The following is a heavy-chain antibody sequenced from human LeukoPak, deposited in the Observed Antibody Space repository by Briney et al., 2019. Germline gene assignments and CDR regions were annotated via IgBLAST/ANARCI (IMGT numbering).Heavy chain of an antibody. CDR1: GFTVSSNY. Sequence: GGSLPLSCAAFGFTVSSNYMSWVRQAAGKGLEGVSIIYIGGSTYYADSVKGRFTISRDNSKNTLYLQMNSLRAEDTAVYYCAGRTIEVTIDYWGQGTLVTVSS. CDR2: IYIGGST. V-gene: IGHV3-66*01. J-gene: IGHJ4*02. CDR3: AGRTIEVTIDY. D-gene: IGHD4-11*01.